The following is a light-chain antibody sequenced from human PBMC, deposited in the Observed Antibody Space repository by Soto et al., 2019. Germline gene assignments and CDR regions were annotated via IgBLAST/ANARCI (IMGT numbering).Light chain of an antibody. CDR1: QSVYNNY. CDR3: QQFTFSMWT. J-gene: IGKJ1*01. Sequence: EVVLTQSPGTLSLSPGETATLSCRTSQSVYNNYLAWYQHKPGQAPRLLIHGASSRATDVPDRFSASGSGTDFTLTIRRLEPEDFAVYYCQQFTFSMWTFGQGTRV. V-gene: IGKV3-20*01. CDR2: GAS.